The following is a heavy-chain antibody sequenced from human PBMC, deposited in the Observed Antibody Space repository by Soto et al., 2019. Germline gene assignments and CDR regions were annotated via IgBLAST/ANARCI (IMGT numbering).Heavy chain of an antibody. CDR3: ARIQVATITALDY. CDR2: IWSDGNNK. J-gene: IGHJ4*02. Sequence: QAQLVESGGGVVQPGRSLRLSCAASGFSFNTYGFHWVRQAPNKGLEWVAVIWSDGNNKYYADSVKGRFTISRDSSDNTRYLEMNSLRAEDTAVYYCARIQVATITALDYWGQGTLVTVPS. D-gene: IGHD5-12*01. V-gene: IGHV3-33*01. CDR1: GFSFNTYG.